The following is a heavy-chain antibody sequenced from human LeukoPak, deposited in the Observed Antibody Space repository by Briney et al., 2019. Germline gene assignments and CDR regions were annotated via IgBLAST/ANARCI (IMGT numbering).Heavy chain of an antibody. CDR1: GASIRSSF. Sequence: SEILSLTCTVSGASIRSSFWNWIRQPPGRGLEWIGYLSMRGTTNYNPSLKSRVTISADTSENQFSLKVSSVTAADTAVYYCTRNRGYYVNDYWGQGILVTVSS. CDR2: LSMRGTT. J-gene: IGHJ4*02. D-gene: IGHD1-26*01. V-gene: IGHV4-59*01. CDR3: TRNRGYYVNDY.